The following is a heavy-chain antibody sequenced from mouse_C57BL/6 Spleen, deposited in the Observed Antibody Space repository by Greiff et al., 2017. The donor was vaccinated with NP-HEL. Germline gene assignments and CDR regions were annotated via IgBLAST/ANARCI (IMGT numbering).Heavy chain of an antibody. J-gene: IGHJ2*01. Sequence: QVQLQQSGPELVKPGASVKLSCKASGYTFTSYDINWVKQRPGQGLEWIGWIYPRDGSTKYNEKFKGKATLTVDTSSSTAYMELHSLTSEDSAVYFCARRRNSYEDYFDYWGQGTTLTVSS. D-gene: IGHD2-12*01. CDR2: IYPRDGST. CDR3: ARRRNSYEDYFDY. CDR1: GYTFTSYD. V-gene: IGHV1-85*01.